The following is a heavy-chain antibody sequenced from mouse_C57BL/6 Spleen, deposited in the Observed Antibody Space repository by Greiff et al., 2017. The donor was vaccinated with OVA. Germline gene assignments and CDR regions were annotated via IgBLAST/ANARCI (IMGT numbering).Heavy chain of an antibody. Sequence: EVKLVESGGGLVKPGGSLKLSCAASGFTFSSYTMSWVRQTPEKRLEWVATISGGGGNTYYPDSVKGRLTISRDNAKNTLYLQMSSLRSEDTALYYCARGDDYGAFDYWGQGTTLTVSS. CDR2: ISGGGGNT. CDR1: GFTFSSYT. V-gene: IGHV5-9*01. J-gene: IGHJ2*01. CDR3: ARGDDYGAFDY. D-gene: IGHD2-4*01.